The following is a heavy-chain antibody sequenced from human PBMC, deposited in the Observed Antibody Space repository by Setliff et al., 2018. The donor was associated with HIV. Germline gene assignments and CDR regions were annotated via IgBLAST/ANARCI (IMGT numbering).Heavy chain of an antibody. D-gene: IGHD6-19*01. CDR3: ARGRGLYSSGHFIDY. CDR1: GYGFTSYT. Sequence: GASVKVSCKTSGYGFTSYTMHWLRQAPGQRPEWVGWINVVNVNTKYSQKFQGRVTITRDTSATTAYMELRSLRSEDTAVYYCARGRGLYSSGHFIDYWGQGTLVTAPQ. CDR2: INVVNVNT. V-gene: IGHV1-3*01. J-gene: IGHJ4*02.